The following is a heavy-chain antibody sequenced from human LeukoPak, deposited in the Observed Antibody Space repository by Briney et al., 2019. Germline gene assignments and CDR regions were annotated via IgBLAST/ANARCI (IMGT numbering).Heavy chain of an antibody. CDR2: ISAYNGNT. CDR3: ARVESSGWSESFDY. Sequence: ASVKVSCKASGYTFTSYGISWVRQAPGQGLEWMGWISAYNGNTNYAQKLQGRVTMTTGTSTSTAYMELRSLGSDDTAVYYCARVESSGWSESFDYWGQGTLVTVSS. CDR1: GYTFTSYG. D-gene: IGHD6-19*01. V-gene: IGHV1-18*01. J-gene: IGHJ4*02.